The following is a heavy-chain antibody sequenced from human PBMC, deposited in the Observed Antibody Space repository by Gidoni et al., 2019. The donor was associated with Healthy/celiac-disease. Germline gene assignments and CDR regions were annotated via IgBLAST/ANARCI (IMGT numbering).Heavy chain of an antibody. D-gene: IGHD4-17*01. CDR1: GITFSNAW. Sequence: VQLVGAGGGLVKPGGALRIPWCAPGITFSNAWMSWVRQAPGKGLEWVGRIKSKTDGGTTDYAAPVKGRFTISRDDSKNTLYLQMNSLKTEDTAVYYCTTDLSTVSYYYGMDVWGQGTTVTVSS. V-gene: IGHV3-15*01. J-gene: IGHJ6*02. CDR2: IKSKTDGGTT. CDR3: TTDLSTVSYYYGMDV.